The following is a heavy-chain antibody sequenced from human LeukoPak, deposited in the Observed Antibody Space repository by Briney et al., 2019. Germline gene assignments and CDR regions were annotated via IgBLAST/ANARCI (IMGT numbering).Heavy chain of an antibody. CDR3: ARGEGDGYNYD. J-gene: IGHJ4*02. CDR1: GYTFTSYD. CDR2: LNPNSGNT. D-gene: IGHD5-24*01. Sequence: GASVKVSCKASGYTFTSYDINWVRQATGKGREWMGWLNPNSGNTGYAQKFQGRVTMARNTSISTAYMELSSLRSEDTAVYYCARGEGDGYNYDWGQGTLVTVSS. V-gene: IGHV1-8*01.